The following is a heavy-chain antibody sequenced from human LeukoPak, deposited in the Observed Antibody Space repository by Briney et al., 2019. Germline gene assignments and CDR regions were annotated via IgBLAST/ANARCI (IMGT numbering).Heavy chain of an antibody. V-gene: IGHV3-48*01. CDR1: GFTFSSYS. CDR3: ARDMRVWGRWEATVFDY. CDR2: ISSSSSTI. J-gene: IGHJ4*02. D-gene: IGHD3-16*01. Sequence: PGGSLTLSCAASGFTFSSYSMNWVRQAPGKGLEWVSYISSSSSTIYYADSVKGRFTISRDNAKNSLYLQMNSLGAEDTAVYYCARDMRVWGRWEATVFDYWGQGALVTVSS.